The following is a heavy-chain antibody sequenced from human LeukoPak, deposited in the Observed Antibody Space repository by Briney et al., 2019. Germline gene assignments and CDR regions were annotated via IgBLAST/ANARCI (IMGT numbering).Heavy chain of an antibody. D-gene: IGHD1-1*01. Sequence: GRSLRLSCAASGFTFSSYGMHWVRQAPGKGLEWVAVISYDGSNKYYADSVKGRFTISRDNSKNTLYLQMNSLRAEDTAVYYCAKKPRPGYIVDYYYYYYMDVWGKGTTVTVSS. CDR1: GFTFSSYG. J-gene: IGHJ6*03. CDR3: AKKPRPGYIVDYYYYYYMDV. CDR2: ISYDGSNK. V-gene: IGHV3-30*18.